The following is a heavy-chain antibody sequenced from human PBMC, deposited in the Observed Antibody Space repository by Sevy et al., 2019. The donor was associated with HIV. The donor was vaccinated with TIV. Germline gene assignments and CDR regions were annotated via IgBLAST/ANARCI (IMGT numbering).Heavy chain of an antibody. Sequence: ASVKVSCKASGGTFSSYAISWVRQAPGQGLEWMGGIIPIFGTANYAQKFQGRVTITADESTSTGYMELSSLRSEDTALYYCARVMGLGWYYYGSVSQPTTQTKNYYYYYGMDVWGQGTTVTVSS. D-gene: IGHD3-10*01. CDR2: IIPIFGTA. J-gene: IGHJ6*02. CDR3: ARVMGLGWYYYGSVSQPTTQTKNYYYYYGMDV. V-gene: IGHV1-69*13. CDR1: GGTFSSYA.